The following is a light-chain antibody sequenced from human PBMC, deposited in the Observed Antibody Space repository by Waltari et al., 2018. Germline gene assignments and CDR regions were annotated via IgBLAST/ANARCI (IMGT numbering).Light chain of an antibody. J-gene: IGKJ1*01. V-gene: IGKV3-15*01. CDR1: QSIGSN. Sequence: DIVMTQSPATLSVSPGERATLSCRASQSIGSNLAWYQHKPGQAPRFLIYGASTRATGIPVRFSGRGSGTEFTLTISSLQSADFAVYFCQQYNNWPETFGQGTKVEIK. CDR2: GAS. CDR3: QQYNNWPET.